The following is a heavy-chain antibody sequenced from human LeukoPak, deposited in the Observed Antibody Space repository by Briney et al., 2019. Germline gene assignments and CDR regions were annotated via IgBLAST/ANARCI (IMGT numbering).Heavy chain of an antibody. V-gene: IGHV3-23*01. Sequence: GGSLRLSCAASGFTFSSSAMSWVRQTPGKGLEWVSAISGSGGDTYYADSVKGRFTISRDNSKNTLYLQMNSLRAEDTAVYYCARDRGGLTSATSFDYWGQGTLVTVSS. CDR3: ARDRGGLTSATSFDY. J-gene: IGHJ4*02. CDR1: GFTFSSSA. D-gene: IGHD4-17*01. CDR2: ISGSGGDT.